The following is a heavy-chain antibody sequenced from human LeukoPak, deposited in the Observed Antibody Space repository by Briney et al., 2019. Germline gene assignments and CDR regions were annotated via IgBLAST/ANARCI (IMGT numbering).Heavy chain of an antibody. CDR2: TYYRSKWYY. J-gene: IGHJ4*02. V-gene: IGHV6-1*01. CDR3: ARDEGNTGWHTFHI. Sequence: SQTLSLSCGISGDGGSIVNGAWDWVRQSPSRGLEWLGRTYYRSKWYYDYSVSVQGRININPDTSNNQFSLQLSSVTPEDTAVYYCARDEGNTGWHTFHIWGQGTLITVSS. CDR1: GDGGSIVNGA. D-gene: IGHD6-19*01.